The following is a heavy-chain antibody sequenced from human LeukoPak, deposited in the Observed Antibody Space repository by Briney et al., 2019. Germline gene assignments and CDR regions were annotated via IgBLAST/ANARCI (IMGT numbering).Heavy chain of an antibody. CDR3: APRSGGMDV. J-gene: IGHJ6*02. V-gene: IGHV3-23*01. Sequence: GGSLRLSCAGSGLTFSSYAMSWVRQAPGKGLEWVSGISGGSTYYADSVKGRFTISRDNSKNTLYLQMNSLRAEDTAVYYCAPRSGGMDVWGRGTTVTVSS. CDR1: GLTFSSYA. CDR2: ISGGST.